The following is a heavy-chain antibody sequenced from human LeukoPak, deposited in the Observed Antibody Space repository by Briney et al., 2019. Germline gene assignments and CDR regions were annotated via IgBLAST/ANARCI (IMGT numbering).Heavy chain of an antibody. CDR1: GFTFSRSH. Sequence: GGSLRLSCSASGFTFSRSHMHWVRQAPGKGLEYVSAISSDGVSTYYGASVKGRFTISRDNSKNTLYLQMSSLRVEDTAPYYCVKEAAFYDHWGPGTLVTVSS. D-gene: IGHD6-13*01. CDR3: VKEAAFYDH. V-gene: IGHV3-64D*06. J-gene: IGHJ5*02. CDR2: ISSDGVST.